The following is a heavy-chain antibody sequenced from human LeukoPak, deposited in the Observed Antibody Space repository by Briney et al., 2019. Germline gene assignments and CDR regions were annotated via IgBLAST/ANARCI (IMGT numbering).Heavy chain of an antibody. D-gene: IGHD1-26*01. CDR1: GFTFDDYA. Sequence: GGSLRLSCAVSGFTFDDYAMHWVRQAPGMGLEWVSGISYNSGGIDYAGSVKGRFTISRDNAKNSLYLQMNSLRAEDTAVYYCARSGSGGYASVRGFDYWGQGTLVTVSS. J-gene: IGHJ4*02. CDR3: ARSGSGGYASVRGFDY. V-gene: IGHV3-9*01. CDR2: ISYNSGGI.